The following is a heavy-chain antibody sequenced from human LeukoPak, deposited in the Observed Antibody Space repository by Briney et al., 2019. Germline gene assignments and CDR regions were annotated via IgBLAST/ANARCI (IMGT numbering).Heavy chain of an antibody. V-gene: IGHV3-21*01. CDR2: ISSSSSYI. CDR3: ARDLGTTVTTYLDY. CDR1: GFTFSSYA. D-gene: IGHD4-17*01. J-gene: IGHJ4*02. Sequence: GGSLRLSCAASGFTFSSYAMHWVRQAPGKGLEWVSSISSSSSYIYYADSVKGRFTISRDNAKNSLYLRMNSLRAEDTAVYYCARDLGTTVTTYLDYWGQGTLVTVSS.